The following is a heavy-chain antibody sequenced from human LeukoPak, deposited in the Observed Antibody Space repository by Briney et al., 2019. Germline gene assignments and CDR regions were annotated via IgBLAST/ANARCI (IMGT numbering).Heavy chain of an antibody. J-gene: IGHJ4*02. CDR2: ISWNSGSI. D-gene: IGHD6-13*01. V-gene: IGHV3-9*01. CDR3: AKDIGAAADY. CDR1: GFTFYDYA. Sequence: PGGSLRLSCAASGFTFYDYAMQWVRHARGKGVEWVSGISWNSGSIVYADCVKGRFTISRDNAKNSLYLQMNSLRAEDTALYYCAKDIGAAADYWGQGTLVTVSS.